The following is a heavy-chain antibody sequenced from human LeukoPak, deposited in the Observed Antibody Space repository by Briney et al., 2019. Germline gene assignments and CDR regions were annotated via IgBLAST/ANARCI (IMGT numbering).Heavy chain of an antibody. CDR3: ARDIGSSASFDY. CDR2: IYSDGST. D-gene: IGHD5-18*01. CDR1: GFTVSSNY. J-gene: IGHJ4*02. Sequence: GGSLRLSCAASGFTVSSNYMSWVRQAPGKGLEWVSVIYSDGSTYYADSVKGRFSISRDNSKNTVYLQMNRLRAEDTAVYYCARDIGSSASFDYWGQGTLVTVSS. V-gene: IGHV3-66*01.